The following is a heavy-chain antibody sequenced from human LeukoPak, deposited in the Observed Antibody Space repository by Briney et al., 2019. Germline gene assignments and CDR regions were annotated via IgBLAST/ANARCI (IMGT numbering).Heavy chain of an antibody. J-gene: IGHJ4*02. CDR2: IYSGGST. CDR1: GFTVSSNY. V-gene: IGHV3-53*01. Sequence: PGGSLRLSCAASGFTVSSNYMSCVRQAPGNGLEWVSVIYSGGSTYYADSVKGRFTISRDHSNNSVSLQMTNLRVEDTAIYYCARGAYRISWPGIDYWGQGTLVTVSS. CDR3: ARGAYRISWPGIDY. D-gene: IGHD3-16*02.